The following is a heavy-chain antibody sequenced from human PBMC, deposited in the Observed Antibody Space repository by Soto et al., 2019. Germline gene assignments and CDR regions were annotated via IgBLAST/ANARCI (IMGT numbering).Heavy chain of an antibody. Sequence: PGESLKISCKGSGYTFTNYWIGWVRQMPGKGPEWMGINYPGDSDTKYNPSFQGQVTISADKSITTTYQQWSSLKASDTAIYYCAAPIFYYGMDVWGQGTTVTVSS. CDR2: NYPGDSDT. D-gene: IGHD3-10*01. J-gene: IGHJ6*02. CDR3: AAPIFYYGMDV. CDR1: GYTFTNYW. V-gene: IGHV5-51*01.